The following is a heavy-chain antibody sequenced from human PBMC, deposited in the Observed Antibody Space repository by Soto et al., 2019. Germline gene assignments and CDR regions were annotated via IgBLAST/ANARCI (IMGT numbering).Heavy chain of an antibody. CDR1: GGSFSGYY. V-gene: IGHV4-34*01. D-gene: IGHD3-3*01. CDR3: ARPNYDFWSGYYTGHAFDI. Sequence: SETLSLTCAVYGGSFSGYYWSWIRQPPGKGLEWIGEINHSGSTNYNPSLKSRVTISVDTSKNQFSLKLSSVTAADTAVYYCARPNYDFWSGYYTGHAFDIWGQGTMVTVSS. CDR2: INHSGST. J-gene: IGHJ3*02.